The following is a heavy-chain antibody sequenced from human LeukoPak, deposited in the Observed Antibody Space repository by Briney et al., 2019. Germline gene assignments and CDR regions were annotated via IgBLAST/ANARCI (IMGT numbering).Heavy chain of an antibody. D-gene: IGHD3-3*01. CDR2: INHSGST. Sequence: SETLSLTCAVYGGPFSGYYWSWIRQPPGKGLEWIGEINHSGSTNYNPSLKSRVTISVDTSKNQFSLKLSSVTAVDTAVYYCARRRGLRFKGAITNLDYWGQGTLVTVSS. J-gene: IGHJ4*02. CDR3: ARRRGLRFKGAITNLDY. CDR1: GGPFSGYY. V-gene: IGHV4-34*01.